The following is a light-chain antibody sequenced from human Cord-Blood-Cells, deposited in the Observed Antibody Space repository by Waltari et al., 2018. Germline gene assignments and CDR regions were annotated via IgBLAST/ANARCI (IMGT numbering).Light chain of an antibody. Sequence: NFMLTQPHSVSESPGKTVTISCTRSSGSIASNYVQWYQQRPGSAPTTVTYEDNQRPSGVPDRFSGSIDSSSNPASLTISGLKTEDEADYYCQSYDSSNPLVFGGGTKLTVL. J-gene: IGLJ3*02. CDR2: EDN. CDR1: SGSIASNY. V-gene: IGLV6-57*03. CDR3: QSYDSSNPLV.